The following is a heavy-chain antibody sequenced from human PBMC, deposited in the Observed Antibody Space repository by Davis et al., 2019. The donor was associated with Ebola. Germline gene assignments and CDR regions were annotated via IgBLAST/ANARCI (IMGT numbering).Heavy chain of an antibody. CDR2: ISYDGSNK. J-gene: IGHJ5*02. Sequence: GGSLRLSCAASGFTFSSYGMHWVRQAPGKGLEWVAVISYDGSNKYYADSVKGRFTISRNNSKNTLYLQMNSLRAEDTAVYYCARDGGYCSSTSCSNWFDPWGQGTLVTVSS. CDR3: ARDGGYCSSTSCSNWFDP. CDR1: GFTFSSYG. V-gene: IGHV3-30*03. D-gene: IGHD2-2*01.